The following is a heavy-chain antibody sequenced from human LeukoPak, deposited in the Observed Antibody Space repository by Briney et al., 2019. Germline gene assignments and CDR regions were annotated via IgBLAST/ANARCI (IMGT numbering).Heavy chain of an antibody. V-gene: IGHV4-34*01. CDR2: INEGGDT. CDR3: ARGLGWKVTTMGLFYMDV. J-gene: IGHJ6*03. D-gene: IGHD4-11*01. CDR1: GSSFSGFD. Sequence: SETLSLTCAVYGSSFSGFDWSWVRQAPGKGLEWIGEINEGGDTKYYPSLKSRVTLSVDTSRNEFSLKIRSVTAADTAVYYCARGLGWKVTTMGLFYMDVWGEGTTVT.